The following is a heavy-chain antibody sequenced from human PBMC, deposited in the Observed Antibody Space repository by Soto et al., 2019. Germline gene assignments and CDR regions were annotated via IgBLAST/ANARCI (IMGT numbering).Heavy chain of an antibody. CDR1: GFTFSSYS. V-gene: IGHV3-21*01. D-gene: IGHD2-15*01. CDR3: AREEVVVAATLYYGMDV. Sequence: GGSLRLSCAASGFTFSSYSMNWVRQAPGKGLEWVSSISSSSSYIYYADSVKGRFTISRDNAKNSLYLQMNSLRAGDTAVYYCAREEVVVAATLYYGMDVWGQGTTVTVSS. J-gene: IGHJ6*02. CDR2: ISSSSSYI.